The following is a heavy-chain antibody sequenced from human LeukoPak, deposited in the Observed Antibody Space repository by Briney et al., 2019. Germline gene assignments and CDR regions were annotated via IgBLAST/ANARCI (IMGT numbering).Heavy chain of an antibody. V-gene: IGHV4-39*07. CDR2: IYYSART. CDR3: ARNLWFGESSDAFYI. D-gene: IGHD3-10*01. J-gene: IGHJ3*02. Sequence: PSETLSLTCTVSGGSISSSNYYWGWIRQPPGKGLECIGSIYYSARTYYNPSLKSRVTISVDTSKNQFSLRLTSMTAADTAVYYCARNLWFGESSDAFYIWGQGTMVTVSS. CDR1: GGSISSSNYY.